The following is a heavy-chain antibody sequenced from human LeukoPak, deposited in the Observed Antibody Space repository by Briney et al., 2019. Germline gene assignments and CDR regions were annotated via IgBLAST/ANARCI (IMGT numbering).Heavy chain of an antibody. CDR2: ITPSGDST. J-gene: IGHJ4*02. CDR3: ARGHYGLDY. Sequence: GGSLRLSCAASGFTFSDWYISWIRQAPGKGLEWVSYITPSGDSTYYGDSVKGRFTISRDNAKNSVSLHMNSLRAEDTAVYYCARGHYGLDYWGQGTLVTVSS. D-gene: IGHD3-10*01. CDR1: GFTFSDWY. V-gene: IGHV3-11*01.